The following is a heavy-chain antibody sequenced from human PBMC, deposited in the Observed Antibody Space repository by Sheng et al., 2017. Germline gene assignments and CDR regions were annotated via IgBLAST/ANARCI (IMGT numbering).Heavy chain of an antibody. CDR3: ARGLKNVLRFLEWPYGGAFDI. D-gene: IGHD3-3*01. Sequence: EVQLVETGGGLIQPGGSLRLSCAASGFTVSSNYMSWVRQAPGKGLEWVSVIYSGGSTYYADSVKGRFTISRDNSKNTLYLQMNSLRAEDTAVYYCARGLKNVLRFLEWPYGGAFDIWGQGTMVTVSS. J-gene: IGHJ3*02. V-gene: IGHV3-53*02. CDR2: IYSGGST. CDR1: GFTVSSNY.